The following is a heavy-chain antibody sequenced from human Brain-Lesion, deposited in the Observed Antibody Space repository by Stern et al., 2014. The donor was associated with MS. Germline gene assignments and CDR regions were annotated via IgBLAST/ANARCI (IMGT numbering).Heavy chain of an antibody. CDR2: IKEDGNEK. CDR1: GFTFGNYW. CDR3: ARVYNTIYGIVTQRGSGMDV. V-gene: IGHV3-7*01. D-gene: IGHD3-3*01. Sequence: VQLVESGGGLVQPGGSLTISCTAAGFTFGNYWMTWVRQAPGKGLEWVGNIKEDGNEKNYVDSVKGRFTISRDNARNSLYLQMNSLRVEDTALYYCARVYNTIYGIVTQRGSGMDVWGQGTTVIVSS. J-gene: IGHJ6*02.